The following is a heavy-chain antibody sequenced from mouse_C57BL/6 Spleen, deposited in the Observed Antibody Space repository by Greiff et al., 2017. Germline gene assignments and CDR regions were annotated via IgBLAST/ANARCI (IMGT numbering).Heavy chain of an antibody. V-gene: IGHV1-5*01. CDR2: IYPGNSDT. J-gene: IGHJ4*01. CDR1: GYTFTSYW. Sequence: EVQLQQSGTVLARPGASVKMSCKTSGYTFTSYWMHWVKQRPGQGLEWIGAIYPGNSDTSYNQKFKGKAKLTAVTSASTAYMELSSLTNEDSAVYYCTRSYYDGSGYVGAMGDWGQGTSVTVAS. CDR3: TRSYYDGSGYVGAMGD. D-gene: IGHD1-1*01.